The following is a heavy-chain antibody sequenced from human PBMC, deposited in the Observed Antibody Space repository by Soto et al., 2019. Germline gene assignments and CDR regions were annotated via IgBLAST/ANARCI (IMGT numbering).Heavy chain of an antibody. D-gene: IGHD3-3*01. CDR2: IKQDGSEK. CDR1: GFTFSSYW. J-gene: IGHJ5*02. V-gene: IGHV3-7*01. CDR3: AREAIDFWSGYVVFDP. Sequence: GGSLRLSCAASGFTFSSYWMSWVRQAPGKGLEWVANIKQDGSEKYYVDSVKGRFTISRDNAKNSLYLQMNSLRAEDTAVYYCAREAIDFWSGYVVFDPWGQRTLVTVSS.